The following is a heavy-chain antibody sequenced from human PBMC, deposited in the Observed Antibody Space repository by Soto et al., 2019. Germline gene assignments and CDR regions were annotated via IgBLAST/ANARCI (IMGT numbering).Heavy chain of an antibody. D-gene: IGHD3-16*01. J-gene: IGHJ5*02. Sequence: PSETLSLACGVSGYSITSGFYWGWVRQSPGRGLEWIGTISYSAKTFYQPSLASRFSMAGDSSNNQFSLRLTSVTAADTALYYCTSRAGSRWVRFKSWGRGILVTDSS. CDR1: GYSITSGFY. V-gene: IGHV4-38-2*01. CDR2: ISYSAKT. CDR3: TSRAGSRWVRFKS.